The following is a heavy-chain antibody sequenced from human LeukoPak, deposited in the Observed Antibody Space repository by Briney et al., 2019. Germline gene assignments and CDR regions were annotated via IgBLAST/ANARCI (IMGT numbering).Heavy chain of an antibody. J-gene: IGHJ4*02. D-gene: IGHD4-17*01. V-gene: IGHV4-34*01. CDR2: INHSGST. Sequence: SETLSLTCAVYGGSFSGYYWSWIRQPPGKGLEWIGEINHSGSTNYNPSLKSRVTISVDTSKNQFSLQLNSVTPEDTAVYYCARDPHYGDYVSLFDYWGQGTLVTVSS. CDR3: ARDPHYGDYVSLFDY. CDR1: GGSFSGYY.